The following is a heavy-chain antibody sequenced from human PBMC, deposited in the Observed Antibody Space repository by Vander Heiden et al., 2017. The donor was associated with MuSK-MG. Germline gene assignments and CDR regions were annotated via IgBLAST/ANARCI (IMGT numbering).Heavy chain of an antibody. D-gene: IGHD2-2*03. CDR2: MNPKNDKT. CDR3: ARAGYCSATSCGGFDY. CDR1: GYTFTSND. J-gene: IGHJ4*02. Sequence: QVHLVQSGAEVRKPGATVKVSCKASGYTFTSNDINWVRPAPGQGLEWMGWMNPKNDKTGYAQKFQGRVTMTRSTSISTAYMELSSLRSEDTAVYYCARAGYCSATSCGGFDYWGQGTLVTVSS. V-gene: IGHV1-8*01.